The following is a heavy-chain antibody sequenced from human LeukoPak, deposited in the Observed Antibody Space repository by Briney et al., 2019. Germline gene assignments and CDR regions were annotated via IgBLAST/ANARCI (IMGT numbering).Heavy chain of an antibody. V-gene: IGHV3-23*01. D-gene: IGHD2-2*01. J-gene: IGHJ4*02. CDR1: GFTFSSFW. CDR2: ITGSGGDT. CDR3: ARYCSSTTCYDY. Sequence: GGSLRLSCAASGFTFSSFWMSWVRQAPGKGLEWVSSITGSGGDTYYADSVQGRFSISRDNSKNTLYLQMNSLGAEDTAVYYCARYCSSTTCYDYWGQGTLVTVSS.